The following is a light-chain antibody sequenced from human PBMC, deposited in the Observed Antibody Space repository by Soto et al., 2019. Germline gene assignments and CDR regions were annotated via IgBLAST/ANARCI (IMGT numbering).Light chain of an antibody. J-gene: IGLJ1*01. Sequence: QSALTQPASVSGSPGQPFPTSSTEPTGAVGLYNYVSWYQHYPGKAPKLMIFEVSNRPSGVSNRFSGSKSGNTASLTISGLQAEDEADYYCISYTTGSTSYVFGTGTKVTVL. CDR2: EVS. CDR3: ISYTTGSTSYV. CDR1: TGAVGLYNY. V-gene: IGLV2-14*01.